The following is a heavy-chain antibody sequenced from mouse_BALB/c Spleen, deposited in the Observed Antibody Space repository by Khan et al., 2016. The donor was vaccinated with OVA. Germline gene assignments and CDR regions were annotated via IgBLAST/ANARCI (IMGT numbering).Heavy chain of an antibody. D-gene: IGHD1-2*01. J-gene: IGHJ2*01. V-gene: IGHV3-2*02. CDR2: ISYSGST. CDR1: GYSITSGYG. Sequence: EVQLQQSGPGLVKPSQSLSLTCTVTGYSITSGYGWNWIRQFPGNKLEWMGYISYSGSTNYNPSLKSRISITRDTSKKQFFLQLNSVTTEDTATYYSARTARIKYWGQGTTLTVSS. CDR3: ARTARIKY.